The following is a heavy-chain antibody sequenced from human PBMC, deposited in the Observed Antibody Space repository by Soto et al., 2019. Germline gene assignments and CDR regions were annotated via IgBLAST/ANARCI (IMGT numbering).Heavy chain of an antibody. Sequence: SETLSLTCTVSGGSISSGGYYWSWIRQHPGKGLEWIGYIYYSGSTYYNPSLKSRVTISVDTSKNQFSLKLSSVTATDTAVYYCARFPTYYYDSSGYYQNRMDVWGQGXTVTVSS. D-gene: IGHD3-22*01. CDR2: IYYSGST. CDR3: ARFPTYYYDSSGYYQNRMDV. CDR1: GGSISSGGYY. V-gene: IGHV4-31*03. J-gene: IGHJ6*02.